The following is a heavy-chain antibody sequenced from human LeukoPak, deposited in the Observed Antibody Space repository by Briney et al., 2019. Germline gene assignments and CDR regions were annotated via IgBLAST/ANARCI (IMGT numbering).Heavy chain of an antibody. CDR2: ISSNGGST. Sequence: GGSLRLSCSASGFTFSSYAMHWVRQAPGKGLEYVSAISSNGGSTYYADSVKGRFTISRDNSKNTLYLQMSSLRAEDTAVYYCAREGSSGYYPYWGQGILVTVSS. D-gene: IGHD3-22*01. V-gene: IGHV3-64D*06. CDR1: GFTFSSYA. CDR3: AREGSSGYYPY. J-gene: IGHJ4*02.